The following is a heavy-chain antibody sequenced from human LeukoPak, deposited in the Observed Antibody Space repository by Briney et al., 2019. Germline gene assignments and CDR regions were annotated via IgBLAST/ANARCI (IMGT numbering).Heavy chain of an antibody. D-gene: IGHD3-10*01. CDR3: ARDSTYYYDSGSSGPHYFGF. V-gene: IGHV3-30*01. J-gene: IGHJ4*02. Sequence: PGRSLRLSCAASGFTFSSYAMHWVRQVPGKGLEWVALISYHGDITYYADSVKRRFTLSRDNSKTTLFLQLNSLRAEDTAVYYCARDSTYYYDSGSSGPHYFGFWGQGTLVTVSS. CDR2: ISYHGDIT. CDR1: GFTFSSYA.